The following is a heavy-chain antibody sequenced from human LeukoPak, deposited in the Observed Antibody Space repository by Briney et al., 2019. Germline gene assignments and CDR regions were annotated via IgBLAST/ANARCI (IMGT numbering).Heavy chain of an antibody. V-gene: IGHV4-39*07. CDR3: ARDFYSPYDSSRWFDP. CDR2: IYYSGST. Sequence: TSSETLSLTCTVSGGSISSSSYYWGWIRQPPGKGLEWIGSIYYSGSTYYNPSLKSRVTISVDTSKNQFSLKLSSVTAADTAVYYCARDFYSPYDSSRWFDPWGQGTLVTVSS. D-gene: IGHD3-22*01. J-gene: IGHJ5*02. CDR1: GGSISSSSYY.